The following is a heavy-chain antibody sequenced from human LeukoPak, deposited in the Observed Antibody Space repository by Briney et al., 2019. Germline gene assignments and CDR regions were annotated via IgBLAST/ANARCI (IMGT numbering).Heavy chain of an antibody. CDR2: INHSGST. V-gene: IGHV4-34*01. Sequence: PSETLSLTCAVYGGSFSIYYWSWIRQPPGKGLEWIGEINHSGSTNYNPSLKSRVTISVDTSKNQFSLKPSSVTAADTAVYYCARGGGGITGTTREYYFDYWGQGTLVTVSS. CDR3: ARGGGGITGTTREYYFDY. CDR1: GGSFSIYY. D-gene: IGHD1-7*01. J-gene: IGHJ4*02.